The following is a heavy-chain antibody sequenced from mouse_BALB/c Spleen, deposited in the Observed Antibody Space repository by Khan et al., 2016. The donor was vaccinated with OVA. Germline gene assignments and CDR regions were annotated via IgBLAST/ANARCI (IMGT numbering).Heavy chain of an antibody. D-gene: IGHD2-3*01. CDR3: ARSGYDAWFPY. J-gene: IGHJ3*01. CDR2: IDPENDNI. V-gene: IGHV14-1*02. Sequence: VRLQQSGAELVRPGALVKLSCKASGFNIKDYYMHWVKQRPEQGLEWIGWIDPENDNIIYDPKFQGKASITADTSSNTAYLQLSSLTSEDTAVYYCARSGYDAWFPYWGQGTLVTVSA. CDR1: GFNIKDYY.